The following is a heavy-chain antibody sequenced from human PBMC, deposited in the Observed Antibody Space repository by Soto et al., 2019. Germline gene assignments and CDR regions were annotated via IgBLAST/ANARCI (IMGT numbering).Heavy chain of an antibody. Sequence: QVQLVQSGAEVKKPGASVKVSCKASGYTFTGYFMHWVRQAPGQGLEWMGWINSNSGATKYAQKFQGRGTLRRDTSIRTGYMEVSGLGSDDTARFYCARGGGTIFAPLPWGQGTLVTVSS. CDR3: ARGGGTIFAPLP. D-gene: IGHD3-3*01. CDR2: INSNSGAT. V-gene: IGHV1-2*02. J-gene: IGHJ5*02. CDR1: GYTFTGYF.